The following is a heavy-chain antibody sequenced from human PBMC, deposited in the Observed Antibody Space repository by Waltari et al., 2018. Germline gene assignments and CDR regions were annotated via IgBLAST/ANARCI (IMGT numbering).Heavy chain of an antibody. CDR1: GYSISSGYW. CDR3: ANNEWGLPVD. D-gene: IGHD1-26*01. J-gene: IGHJ4*02. CDR2: IYYTGTTA. V-gene: IGHV4-38-2*01. Sequence: QVQLQESGPGLVKPSETLSLTCAVSGYSISSGYWWGWIRQPPGKGLEWIASIYYTGTTAIYTPSLRSRVTISADTSKNQFSLRLTSVTAADTAIYYCANNEWGLPVDWGQGTLVTVSS.